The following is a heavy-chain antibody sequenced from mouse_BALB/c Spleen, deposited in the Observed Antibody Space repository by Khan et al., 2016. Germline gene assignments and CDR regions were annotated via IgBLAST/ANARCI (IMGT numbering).Heavy chain of an antibody. Sequence: EVQLQESGPSLVKPSQTLSLTCSVTGDSITSGYWNWIRKFPGNELEYMGYITYSGDTYSNPSLKSRISITRDTSKNQYYLQLNSVTTEDTATYYCARSNLLLRWGFAYWGQGTLVTVS. J-gene: IGHJ3*01. CDR2: ITYSGDT. CDR3: ARSNLLLRWGFAY. V-gene: IGHV3-8*02. D-gene: IGHD1-1*01. CDR1: GDSITSGY.